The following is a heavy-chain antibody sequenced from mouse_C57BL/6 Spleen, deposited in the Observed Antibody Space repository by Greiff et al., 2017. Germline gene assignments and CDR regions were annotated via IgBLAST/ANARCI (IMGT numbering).Heavy chain of an antibody. CDR2: ISSGGDYI. J-gene: IGHJ1*03. CDR1: GFTFSSYA. V-gene: IGHV5-9-1*02. D-gene: IGHD1-1*01. CDR3: TRGGYGSSRDWYFDV. Sequence: EVKLMESGEGLVKPGGSLKLSCAASGFTFSSYAMSWVRQTPEKRLEWVAYISSGGDYIYYADTVKGRFTISRDNARNTLYLQMSSLKSEDTAMYYCTRGGYGSSRDWYFDVWGTGTTVTVSS.